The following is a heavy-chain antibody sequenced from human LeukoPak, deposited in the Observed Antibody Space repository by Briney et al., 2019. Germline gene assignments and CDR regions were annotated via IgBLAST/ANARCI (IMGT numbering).Heavy chain of an antibody. Sequence: SGTLSLTCAVSGAFITNSHWWSWARQPPGKGLEWIGEIYHSGTTNYDPSLQSRVTMSVDKSKNQFSLKLSSVTAADTAVYYCARERWDDVFDIWGQGTMVTVSS. CDR3: ARERWDDVFDI. CDR1: GAFITNSHW. CDR2: IYHSGTT. V-gene: IGHV4-4*02. D-gene: IGHD1-26*01. J-gene: IGHJ3*02.